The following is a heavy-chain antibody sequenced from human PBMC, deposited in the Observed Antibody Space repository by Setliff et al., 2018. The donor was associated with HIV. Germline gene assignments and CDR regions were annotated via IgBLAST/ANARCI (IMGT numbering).Heavy chain of an antibody. D-gene: IGHD6-13*01. CDR3: ARDQPTVYYTSWYDSGEYNWFDP. CDR1: GGTFSNYG. CDR2: IIPIFGTE. J-gene: IGHJ5*02. Sequence: SVKISCKAYGGTFSNYGISGVRQAPGQGLEWMGGIIPIFGTENYAQKFQGRVTITADASTSTAYMELSSLSSEDTAVYYCARDQPTVYYTSWYDSGEYNWFDPWGQGTLVTVSS. V-gene: IGHV1-69*13.